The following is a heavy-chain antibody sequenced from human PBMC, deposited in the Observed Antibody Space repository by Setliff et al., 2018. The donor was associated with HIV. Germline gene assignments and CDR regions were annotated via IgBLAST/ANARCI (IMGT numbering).Heavy chain of an antibody. V-gene: IGHV4-4*07. CDR3: ARDLPELTGRSFDP. CDR2: IYSSGSI. Sequence: SETLSLTCIVSGGSISGYYWSWIRQPAEKGLEWIGRIYSSGSINYNPSLKSRVTMSVDASKNQFSLKLTSVTAADTAVYYCARDLPELTGRSFDPWGQGRLVTVSS. CDR1: GGSISGYY. D-gene: IGHD7-27*01. J-gene: IGHJ5*02.